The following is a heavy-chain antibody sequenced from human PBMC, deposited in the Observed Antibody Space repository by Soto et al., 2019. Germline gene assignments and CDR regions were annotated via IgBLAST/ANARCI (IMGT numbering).Heavy chain of an antibody. J-gene: IGHJ4*02. Sequence: ASVKVSCKASGFTFTGYYIHWVRQAPGQGLEWMGWIRSNGGDPKYSQKFQDRVTMTRVTSMNTVYMQLSRLRSDDTAVYYCARDERSYGEPPFDYWGQGTLVTVSS. V-gene: IGHV1-2*02. CDR3: ARDERSYGEPPFDY. D-gene: IGHD3-16*01. CDR2: IRSNGGDP. CDR1: GFTFTGYY.